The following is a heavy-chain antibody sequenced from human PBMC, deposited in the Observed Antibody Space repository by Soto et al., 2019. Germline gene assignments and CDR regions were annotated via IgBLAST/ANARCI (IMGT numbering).Heavy chain of an antibody. CDR1: GYTFSGFY. D-gene: IGHD6-19*01. J-gene: IGHJ4*02. V-gene: IGHV1-2*02. CDR3: ASAAVTGTAGLDF. CDR2: ISPNSGGT. Sequence: ASVKVSCKASGYTFSGFYMHWVRQAPGQGLEWMGWISPNSGGTKYAEKFQGRVTMTRDTSISTAYVELSRLTSDDTAVYYCASAAVTGTAGLDFWGQGTLVTVSS.